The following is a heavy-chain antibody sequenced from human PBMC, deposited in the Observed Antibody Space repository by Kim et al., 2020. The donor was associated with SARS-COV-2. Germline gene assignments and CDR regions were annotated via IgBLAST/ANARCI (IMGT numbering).Heavy chain of an antibody. CDR3: ARAEWFPYYYYGMDV. J-gene: IGHJ6*02. D-gene: IGHD3-3*01. V-gene: IGHV4-59*01. Sequence: PPLKSRVTISVDTSKNQFSLKLSSVTAADTAVYYCARAEWFPYYYYGMDVWGQGTTVTVSS.